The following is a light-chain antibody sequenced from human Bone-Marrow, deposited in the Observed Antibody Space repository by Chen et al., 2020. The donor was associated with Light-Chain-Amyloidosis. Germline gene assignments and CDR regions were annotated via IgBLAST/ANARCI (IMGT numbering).Light chain of an antibody. Sequence: SYELTQPPSVSVSPGQTTRITCSGDDLPTKYAYWYRQKPGQAPVLVTHGDNARPSGITELFSGYCSGTTATLTISRVQGEDEAGYHCQEANSSGTNDVIFGGGTKLTVL. CDR1: DLPTKY. J-gene: IGLJ2*01. CDR3: QEANSSGTNDVI. V-gene: IGLV3-25*03. CDR2: GDN.